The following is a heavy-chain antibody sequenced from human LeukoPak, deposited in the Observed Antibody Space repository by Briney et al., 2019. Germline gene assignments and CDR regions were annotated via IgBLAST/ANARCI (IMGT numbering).Heavy chain of an antibody. CDR3: ARRGIVIRGLLIIGFHKEAYYFDY. D-gene: IGHD3-10*01. Sequence: PGGSLTLSCVVSGITLSNYAMSWIRRAPGKGLEGVSGFSGGAFNTKYADSVKGGFTISRDNSLNTLYLQMNSLRAEDTTVYFCARRGIVIRGLLIIGFHKEAYYFDYWGQGVLVTVSS. V-gene: IGHV3-23*01. CDR2: FSGGAFNT. J-gene: IGHJ4*02. CDR1: GITLSNYA.